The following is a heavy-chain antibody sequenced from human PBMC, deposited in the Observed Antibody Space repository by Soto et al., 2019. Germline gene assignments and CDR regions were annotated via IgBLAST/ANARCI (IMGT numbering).Heavy chain of an antibody. Sequence: QAQLVESGGGVVHPGRSLRLSCEASGFTFNSYGMYWVRQAPGKGLEWVSHILYDGSKKYYADSVKGRFTISRDNPKNTLYLQMDNMRSEDTAVYYCVKDLAHMADHWGQGTLVIVSS. J-gene: IGHJ4*02. CDR2: ILYDGSKK. V-gene: IGHV3-30*18. CDR3: VKDLAHMADH. CDR1: GFTFNSYG.